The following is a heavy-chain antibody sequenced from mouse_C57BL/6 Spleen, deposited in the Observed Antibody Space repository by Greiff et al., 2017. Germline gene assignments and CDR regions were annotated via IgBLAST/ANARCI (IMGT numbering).Heavy chain of an antibody. J-gene: IGHJ4*01. V-gene: IGHV1-61*01. Sequence: QVQLQQPGAELVRPGSSVKLSCKASGYTFTSYWMDWVKQRPGQGLEWIGNIYPSDSETHYNQKFKDKATLTVDKSSRTSYMQLSSRSSEDSAVYYCALRSYAMDDWGQGTSVTVAS. CDR2: IYPSDSET. CDR3: ALRSYAMDD. CDR1: GYTFTSYW.